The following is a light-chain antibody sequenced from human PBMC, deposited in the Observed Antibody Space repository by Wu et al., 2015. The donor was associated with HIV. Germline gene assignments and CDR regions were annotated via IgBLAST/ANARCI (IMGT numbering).Light chain of an antibody. J-gene: IGKJ4*01. CDR3: QQYGSSRRT. Sequence: EIVLTQSPGTLSLSPGEGAILSCRASQSVRSSYLVWYQQKPGQSPRLLIYGASRRATGIPDRFSGSGSGTDFTLTISRLEPEDFAVYYCQQYGSSRRTFGGGTKVEIK. CDR2: GAS. CDR1: QSVRSSY. V-gene: IGKV3-20*01.